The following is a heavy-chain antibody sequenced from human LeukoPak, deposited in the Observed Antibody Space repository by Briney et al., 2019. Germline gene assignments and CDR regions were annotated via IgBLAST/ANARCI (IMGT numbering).Heavy chain of an antibody. CDR2: ISDSGDGT. CDR3: ARDRESVVPAYDS. Sequence: GGSLRLSCTASGFTFRSYVFSWARQAPGKGLEWVSAISDSGDGTYYADSVKGRFSISRDNSKNSLYLQMSSLRAEGTAVYYCARDRESVVPAYDSWGQGTLVTVSS. D-gene: IGHD2-2*01. V-gene: IGHV3-23*01. CDR1: GFTFRSYV. J-gene: IGHJ5*01.